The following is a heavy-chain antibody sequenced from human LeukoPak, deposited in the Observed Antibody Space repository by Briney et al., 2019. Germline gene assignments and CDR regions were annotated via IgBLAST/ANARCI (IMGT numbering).Heavy chain of an antibody. CDR1: GFTFNHYG. J-gene: IGHJ4*02. Sequence: GGSLRLSCTASGFTFNHYGMHWVRQAPGKRLEWVAGIWYDGTNKYYADSAKGRVTISRDNSRNTLYLQMNSLRVEDTAMYSCARDPAGNRGNFDYWGQGTLVTVSS. CDR3: ARDPAGNRGNFDY. D-gene: IGHD6-13*01. V-gene: IGHV3-33*01. CDR2: IWYDGTNK.